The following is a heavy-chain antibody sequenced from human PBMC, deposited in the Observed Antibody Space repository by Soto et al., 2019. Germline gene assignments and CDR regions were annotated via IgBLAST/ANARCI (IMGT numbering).Heavy chain of an antibody. CDR2: ITYDGSNK. CDR3: ATLADIVVVPGVVDHYGMDV. CDR1: GFTFSSYA. D-gene: IGHD2-2*01. J-gene: IGHJ6*04. Sequence: QVQLVESGGGVVQPGRSLRLACAASGFTFSSYAMHWVRQAPGKGLEWVAVITYDGSNKYYADSVTGRFTISRDNSKNTLYLQMNSLRAADTAVYYCATLADIVVVPGVVDHYGMDVCGKGTTVTVSS. V-gene: IGHV3-30-3*01.